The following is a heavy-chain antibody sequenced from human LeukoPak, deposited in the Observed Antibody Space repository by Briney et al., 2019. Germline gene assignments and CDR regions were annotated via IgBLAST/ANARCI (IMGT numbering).Heavy chain of an antibody. Sequence: SETLSLTCAVYGGSFSGYYWSWIRQPPGKGLEWIGEINHSGTTNYNPSLKSRVTLSVDTSKNQFSLKLSSVTAADTAVYYCARGAYCSSINCYGFDYWGQGTQVTASP. CDR3: ARGAYCSSINCYGFDY. V-gene: IGHV4-34*01. D-gene: IGHD2-2*01. J-gene: IGHJ4*02. CDR2: INHSGTT. CDR1: GGSFSGYY.